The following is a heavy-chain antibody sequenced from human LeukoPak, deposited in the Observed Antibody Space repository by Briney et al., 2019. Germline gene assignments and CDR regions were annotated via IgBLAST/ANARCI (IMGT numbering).Heavy chain of an antibody. CDR2: IRRTCGSK. D-gene: IGHD3-22*01. J-gene: IGHJ3*02. CDR3: ARGGYYYDSSGYRHTGGYDAFDI. V-gene: IGHV3-23*01. CDR1: GFTFSSYA. Sequence: PGGSLRLSCAASGFTFSSYAMSWVRQAPGKGLEWVSTIRRTCGSKYYADSVKGLFTISRDNPKNTLYLQMNSLRGEDTAVYYCARGGYYYDSSGYRHTGGYDAFDIWGQGTMVSVSS.